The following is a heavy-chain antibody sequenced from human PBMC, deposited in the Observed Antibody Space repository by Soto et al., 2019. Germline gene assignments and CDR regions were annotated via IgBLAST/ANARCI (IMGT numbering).Heavy chain of an antibody. V-gene: IGHV3-11*06. J-gene: IGHJ5*02. CDR3: VRDSARIVVVPRVDGDNWLDP. CDR1: GFTFSYYL. D-gene: IGHD2-2*01. Sequence: PGGSLRLSCAASGFTFSYYLMSWIRQSPGKGLEWVSFISGSSDNIKYADSVKGRFTISRDNAKNSLYLQMNSLRAEDTAVYYCVRDSARIVVVPRVDGDNWLDPWGQGTLVTVSS. CDR2: ISGSSDNI.